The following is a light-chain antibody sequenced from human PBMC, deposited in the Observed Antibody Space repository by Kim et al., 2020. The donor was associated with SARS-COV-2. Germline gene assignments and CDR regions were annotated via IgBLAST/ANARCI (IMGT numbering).Light chain of an antibody. CDR1: SLRSYY. CDR2: GKN. V-gene: IGLV3-19*01. CDR3: NSRDSSGYV. J-gene: IGLJ1*01. Sequence: SSELTQDPAVSVALGQTVRITCQGDSLRSYYASWYQQKPGQAPVLVIYGKNNRPSGIPDRFSGSSSGNTASLTITGAQAEDEADYYCNSRDSSGYVFGTGNKVTVL.